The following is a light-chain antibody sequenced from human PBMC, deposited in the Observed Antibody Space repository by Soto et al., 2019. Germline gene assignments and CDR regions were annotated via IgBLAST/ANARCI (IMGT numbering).Light chain of an antibody. CDR3: GTWDNSLSAV. CDR2: DNG. CDR1: SSNIGSNY. J-gene: IGLJ7*01. Sequence: QSVLTQPPSVSEAPGQKVTISCSGSSSNIGSNYVSWYQQLPGTAPKLLIYDNGKRPSGIPDRFSGSQSGTSATLGITGLQTGDEADYYCGTWDNSLSAVFGGGTQLTVL. V-gene: IGLV1-51*01.